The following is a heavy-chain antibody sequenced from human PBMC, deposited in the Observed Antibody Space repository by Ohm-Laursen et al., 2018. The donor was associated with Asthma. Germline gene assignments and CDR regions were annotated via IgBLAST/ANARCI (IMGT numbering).Heavy chain of an antibody. D-gene: IGHD3-10*01. CDR1: GFSVSRHF. V-gene: IGHV3-53*01. Sequence: SLRLSCTASGFSVSRHFMNWIRQGPEKGLEWVSDIYPGGATFYADSVKGRFTISRDDSKNTLNLQMSSLRGDDTAVDYCARGQGSGDISGSDPFDLWGQGTTVIVSS. J-gene: IGHJ3*01. CDR3: ARGQGSGDISGSDPFDL. CDR2: IYPGGAT.